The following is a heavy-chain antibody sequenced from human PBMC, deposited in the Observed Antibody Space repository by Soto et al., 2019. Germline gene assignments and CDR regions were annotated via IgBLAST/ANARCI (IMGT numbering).Heavy chain of an antibody. J-gene: IGHJ6*02. CDR2: IRGTSSYT. V-gene: IGHV3-11*06. Sequence: GGSLRLSCAGSGFTFSDYDMSWIRQAPGKGLEWVSYIRGTSSYTNYADSVKGRFTISRDNAKNSLYLQMNNLTAEDTAVYLCARDARGCSSTRCYQAHFYYGMDVWGQGTTVTVSS. CDR1: GFTFSDYD. D-gene: IGHD2-2*01. CDR3: ARDARGCSSTRCYQAHFYYGMDV.